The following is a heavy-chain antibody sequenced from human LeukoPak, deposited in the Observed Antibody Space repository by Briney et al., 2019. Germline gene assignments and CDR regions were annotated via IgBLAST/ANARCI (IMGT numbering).Heavy chain of an antibody. J-gene: IGHJ1*01. CDR3: AQGGYSSSWYLSFHH. D-gene: IGHD6-13*01. CDR2: ISYDGSNK. Sequence: GGSLRLSCAASGFTFSSYGMHWVRQAPGKGLEWVAVISYDGSNKYYADSVKGRFTISRDNSKNTLYLQMNSLTSEDTAVYYCAQGGYSSSWYLSFHHWGQGTLVTVSS. V-gene: IGHV3-30*18. CDR1: GFTFSSYG.